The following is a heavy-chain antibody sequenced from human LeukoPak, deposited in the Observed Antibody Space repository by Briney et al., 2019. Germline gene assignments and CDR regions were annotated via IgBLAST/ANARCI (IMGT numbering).Heavy chain of an antibody. CDR1: GYSISSGYY. CDR3: ARVGRYCGGDCYIDY. D-gene: IGHD2-21*02. J-gene: IGHJ4*02. Sequence: SETLSLTCTVSGYSISSGYYWGWIRQPPGKGLEWIGSIYHSGSTYYNPSLKSRVTISVDTSKNQFSLRLSSVTAADTAVYYCARVGRYCGGDCYIDYWGQGTLVTVSS. V-gene: IGHV4-38-2*02. CDR2: IYHSGST.